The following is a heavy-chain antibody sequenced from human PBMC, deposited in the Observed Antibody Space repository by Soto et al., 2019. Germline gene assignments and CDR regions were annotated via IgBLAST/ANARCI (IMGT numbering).Heavy chain of an antibody. D-gene: IGHD3-9*01. CDR3: ARDRRSYYDILTGYPDY. CDR2: ISYDGSNK. CDR1: GFTFSSYA. Sequence: QVQLVESGGCVVQPGRSLRLSCAASGFTFSSYAMHWVRQAPGKGLEWVAVISYDGSNKYYADSVKGRFTISRDNSKNTMYLQMNSLRAEDTAVYYCARDRRSYYDILTGYPDYWGQGTLVTVSS. V-gene: IGHV3-30-3*01. J-gene: IGHJ4*02.